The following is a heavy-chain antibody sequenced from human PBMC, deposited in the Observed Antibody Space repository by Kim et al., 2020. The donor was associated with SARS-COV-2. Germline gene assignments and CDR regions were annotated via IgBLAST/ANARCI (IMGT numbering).Heavy chain of an antibody. CDR1: GYSFTIYW. CDR2: ILPGDSDT. CDR3: ARQGSGYSSVWYFPSDY. J-gene: IGHJ4*02. D-gene: IGHD6-19*01. V-gene: IGHV5-51*01. Sequence: GESLKISCRGSGYSFTIYWIAWVRQMPGKSLEWLGIILPGDSDTKYSPSFQGQVTISADKSISTAYLQWSSLKASDTAIYYCARQGSGYSSVWYFPSDYWGQGPLVTVSS.